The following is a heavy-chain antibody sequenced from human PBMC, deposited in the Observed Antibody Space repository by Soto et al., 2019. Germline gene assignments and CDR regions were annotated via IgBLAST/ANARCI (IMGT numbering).Heavy chain of an antibody. D-gene: IGHD2-2*01. CDR3: ARSTTSGDV. Sequence: EVQLVQSGGGLVKPGESLRLSCAASGFSFGSYIMNWVRQAPGKGLEWVSSITTSGGSRHYADSVRGRFTISRDNAKNSLYLEMNSLRADDTAVYYCARSTTSGDVWGQGTTVTVSS. J-gene: IGHJ6*02. CDR2: ITTSGGSR. CDR1: GFSFGSYI. V-gene: IGHV3-21*01.